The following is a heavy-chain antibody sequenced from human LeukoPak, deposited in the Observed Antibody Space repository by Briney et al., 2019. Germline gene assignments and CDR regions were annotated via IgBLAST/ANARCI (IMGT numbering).Heavy chain of an antibody. V-gene: IGHV1-69*04. J-gene: IGHJ5*02. CDR3: AREFRQSNWNDGHWFDP. CDR1: GGTFNSYS. D-gene: IGHD1-20*01. Sequence: SVKVSCKASGGTFNSYSITWVRQAPGQGLEWMGRISPMFDIANYAQKFQGRVTITADKFTNTAYMELSSLRSEDTAIYYCAREFRQSNWNDGHWFDPWGQGTLVTVSS. CDR2: ISPMFDIA.